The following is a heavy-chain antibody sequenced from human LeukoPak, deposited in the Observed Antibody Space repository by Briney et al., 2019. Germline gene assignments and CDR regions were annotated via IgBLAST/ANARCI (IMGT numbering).Heavy chain of an antibody. V-gene: IGHV3-48*02. CDR2: ISSSSSTI. CDR1: GFTFNTYS. CDR3: AGDKYSTIDY. J-gene: IGHJ4*02. Sequence: PGGSLRLSCAASGFTFNTYSMHWVRQAPGKGLEWLSYISSSSSTIYYADSLKGRFTISRDNAKSSLYLQMNRLRDEDTALYFCAGDKYSTIDYWGQGTLVTVSS. D-gene: IGHD6-6*01.